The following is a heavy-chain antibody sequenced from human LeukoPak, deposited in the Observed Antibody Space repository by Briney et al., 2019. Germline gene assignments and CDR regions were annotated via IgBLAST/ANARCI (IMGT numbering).Heavy chain of an antibody. D-gene: IGHD6-13*01. CDR3: ARGSFGSNQFDY. CDR1: GFTFSSYT. J-gene: IGHJ4*02. Sequence: GGSLRLSCAASGFTFSSYTMNWVRQAPGKGLEWVSSISPSSNSIYYADSVKGRFTISRDNAKNSLYLQMNSLRAEDTAVYYCARGSFGSNQFDYWGQGTLVTVSS. V-gene: IGHV3-21*01. CDR2: ISPSSNSI.